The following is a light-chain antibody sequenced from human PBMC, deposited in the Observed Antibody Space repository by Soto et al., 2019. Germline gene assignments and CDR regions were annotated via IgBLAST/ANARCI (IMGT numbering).Light chain of an antibody. Sequence: DIQMTQSPSSLSASVGDRVTITCRASQGISTYLGWYQHKPGNVPKSLIYSRSSLQSGVPSRFSASGSGTEFTLTISDMQPDDFATYCCQQYYRFPWMFGQGTKVEIK. J-gene: IGKJ1*01. CDR1: QGISTY. CDR2: SRS. CDR3: QQYYRFPWM. V-gene: IGKV1-16*01.